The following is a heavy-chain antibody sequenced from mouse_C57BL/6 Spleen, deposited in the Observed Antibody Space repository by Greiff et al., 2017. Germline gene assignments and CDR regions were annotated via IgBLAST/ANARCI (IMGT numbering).Heavy chain of an antibody. D-gene: IGHD1-1*01. Sequence: VQLQQSGAELVRPGSSVKMSCKTSGYTFTSYGINWVKQRPGQGLEWIGYIYIGNGYTEYNEKFKGKATLTSDTSSSTAYMQLSSLTSEDSAIYCCARSKHYDGSSYDAMDYWGQGTSVTVAS. V-gene: IGHV1-58*01. J-gene: IGHJ4*01. CDR2: IYIGNGYT. CDR1: GYTFTSYG. CDR3: ARSKHYDGSSYDAMDY.